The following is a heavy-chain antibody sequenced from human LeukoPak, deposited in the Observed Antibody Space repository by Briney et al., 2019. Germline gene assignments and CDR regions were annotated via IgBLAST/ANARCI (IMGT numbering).Heavy chain of an antibody. D-gene: IGHD5-18*01. CDR2: ISGSGGNT. Sequence: GGSLRLSCAASGFTFSSYAMSWVRQAPGKGLEWVSAISGSGGNTYYADSVKGRFTISRDNSKNTLYLQMNSLRAEDTAVYYCAKDRRGVDTAMVLRGQGTLVTVSS. CDR1: GFTFSSYA. J-gene: IGHJ4*02. V-gene: IGHV3-23*01. CDR3: AKDRRGVDTAMVL.